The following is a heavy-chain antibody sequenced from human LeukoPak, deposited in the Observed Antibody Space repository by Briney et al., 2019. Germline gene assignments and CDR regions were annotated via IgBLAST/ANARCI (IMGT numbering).Heavy chain of an antibody. CDR2: IFHNGNA. CDR3: AREPHSMKYYYGSGSLAGILDV. D-gene: IGHD3-10*01. V-gene: IGHV4-39*07. J-gene: IGHJ6*04. Sequence: PSETLSLTCSVSGGSISTSNYYWVWIRQSPEKGLEWIGSIFHNGNAFYSPSLQSRVTMSLDTSKSQFYLRLTSVTAADTAVYYCAREPHSMKYYYGSGSLAGILDVWGKGTTVTVSS. CDR1: GGSISTSNYY.